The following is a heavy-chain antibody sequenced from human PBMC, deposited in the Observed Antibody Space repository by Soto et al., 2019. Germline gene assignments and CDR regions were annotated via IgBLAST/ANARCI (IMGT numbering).Heavy chain of an antibody. V-gene: IGHV4-31*03. J-gene: IGHJ6*02. CDR3: AREGPDYGGNSGSHYYYGMDV. CDR2: IYYSGST. Sequence: SETLSLTCTVSGGSISSGGYYWSWIRQHPGKGLEWIGYIYYSGSTYYNPSLKSRVTISVDTSKNQFSLKLSSVTAADTAVYYCAREGPDYGGNSGSHYYYGMDVWGQGTTVTVSS. D-gene: IGHD4-17*01. CDR1: GGSISSGGYY.